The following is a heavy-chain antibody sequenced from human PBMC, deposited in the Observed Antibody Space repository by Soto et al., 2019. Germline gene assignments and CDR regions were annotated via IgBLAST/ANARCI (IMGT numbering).Heavy chain of an antibody. CDR2: ISSSSSTI. J-gene: IGHJ6*03. CDR1: GFTFRSYS. CDR3: AREGATPRHYYYYMDV. V-gene: IGHV3-48*01. D-gene: IGHD2-15*01. Sequence: PGGSLRLSCAASGFTFRSYSMNWVRQAPGKGLEWVSYISSSSSTIYYADSVKGRFTISRDNAKNSLYLQMNSLRAEDTAVYYCAREGATPRHYYYYMDVWGKGTTVTVSS.